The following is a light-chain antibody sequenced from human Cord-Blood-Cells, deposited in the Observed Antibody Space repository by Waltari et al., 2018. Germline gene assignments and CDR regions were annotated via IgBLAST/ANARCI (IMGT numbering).Light chain of an antibody. Sequence: QPALPQPASVSGSPGQSITISGTGTSSDVGGYNFVSWYQQHPGKAPKLMIYDVSKWPSGVSNRFSGSKSGNTASLTISGLQAEDEADYYCSSYTSSSTLVFGGGTKLTVL. CDR2: DVS. CDR3: SSYTSSSTLV. V-gene: IGLV2-14*01. J-gene: IGLJ3*02. CDR1: SSDVGGYNF.